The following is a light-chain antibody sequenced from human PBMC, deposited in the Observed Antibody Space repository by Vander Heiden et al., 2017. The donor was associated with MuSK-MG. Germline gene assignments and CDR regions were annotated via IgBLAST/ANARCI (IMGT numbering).Light chain of an antibody. V-gene: IGKV1-39*01. Sequence: DTQMTQSPPPLSPPVGDRVTITCRASQSISSYLNWYQQKPGKAPKLLIYAASSLQSGVPSRFSGSGSGTDFTLTISSLQPEDFATYYCQQSYSTPYTFGQGTKLEIK. CDR2: AAS. CDR3: QQSYSTPYT. CDR1: QSISSY. J-gene: IGKJ2*01.